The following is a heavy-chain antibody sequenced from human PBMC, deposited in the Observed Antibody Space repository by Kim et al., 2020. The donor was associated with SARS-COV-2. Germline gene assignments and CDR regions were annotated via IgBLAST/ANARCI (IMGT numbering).Heavy chain of an antibody. Sequence: SETLSLTCTVSGGSISSSSYYWGWIRQPPGQGLEWNGSINYSRSTYYNPSLKSRVTISVDTSKNQFSLKLSAVTAADAAVYYCARSYEDWLKQVAFDIWGQGTMVTVSS. D-gene: IGHD3-9*01. CDR3: ARSYEDWLKQVAFDI. J-gene: IGHJ3*02. CDR1: GGSISSSSYY. CDR2: INYSRST. V-gene: IGHV4-39*01.